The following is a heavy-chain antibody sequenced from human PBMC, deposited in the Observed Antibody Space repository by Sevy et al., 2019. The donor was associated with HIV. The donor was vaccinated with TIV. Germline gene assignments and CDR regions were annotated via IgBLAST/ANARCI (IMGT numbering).Heavy chain of an antibody. Sequence: GGSLRLSCAASGFTFSSYAMHWVRQAPGKGLEWVAVISYDGSNKYYADSVKGRFTISRDNSKNTLYLQMNSLRAEDTAVYYCARDRWNYYDSSGSLFGAFDIWGQGTMVTVSS. CDR3: ARDRWNYYDSSGSLFGAFDI. CDR2: ISYDGSNK. J-gene: IGHJ3*02. CDR1: GFTFSSYA. D-gene: IGHD3-22*01. V-gene: IGHV3-30-3*01.